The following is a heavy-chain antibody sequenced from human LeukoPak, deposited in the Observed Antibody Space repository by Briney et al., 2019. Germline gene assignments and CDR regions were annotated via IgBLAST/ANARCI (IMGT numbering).Heavy chain of an antibody. V-gene: IGHV3-33*08. D-gene: IGHD3-10*01. Sequence: GRSLRLSCAASGFNFNNYSMHWVRQAPGKGLEWVAIICNDGSNKYYADSVKGRFTISRDNSKNTLYLEMNSLRAEDTAVYFSVMLSVYGSLSYYSYWGQGTLLTVSS. J-gene: IGHJ4*02. CDR1: GFNFNNYS. CDR2: ICNDGSNK. CDR3: VMLSVYGSLSYYSY.